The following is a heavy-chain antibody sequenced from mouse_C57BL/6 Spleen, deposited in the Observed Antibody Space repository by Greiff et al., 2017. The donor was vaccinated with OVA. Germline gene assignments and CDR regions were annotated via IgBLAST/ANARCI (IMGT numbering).Heavy chain of an antibody. Sequence: QVQLQQPGAELVKPGASVKLSCKASGYTFTSYWMQWVKQRPGQGLEWIGEIDPSDSYTNYNQKFKGKATLTVDTSSSTAYMQLSSLTSEDSAVYYCARWGGSSAFDYWGQGTTLTVSS. J-gene: IGHJ2*01. CDR3: ARWGGSSAFDY. CDR1: GYTFTSYW. D-gene: IGHD1-1*01. V-gene: IGHV1-50*01. CDR2: IDPSDSYT.